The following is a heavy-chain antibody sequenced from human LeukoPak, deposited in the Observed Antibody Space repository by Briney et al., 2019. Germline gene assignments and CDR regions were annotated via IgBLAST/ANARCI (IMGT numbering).Heavy chain of an antibody. CDR3: AYNRDFALDN. J-gene: IGHJ4*02. CDR2: IYHTGGA. Sequence: PSETLSLTCAVSGVPIASHSWWSWVRQPPGKGLEWIGEIYHTGGANYKLSLKSRVTMSVDTSNNHFSLKLTSVTAADTAVYFCAYNRDFALDNWGQGTLVTVSS. CDR1: GVPIASHSW. D-gene: IGHD1-14*01. V-gene: IGHV4/OR15-8*01.